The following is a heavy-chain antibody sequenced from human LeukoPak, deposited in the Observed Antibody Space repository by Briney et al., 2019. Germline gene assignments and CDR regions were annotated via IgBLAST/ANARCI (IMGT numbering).Heavy chain of an antibody. CDR3: ARGVARSSKFHFSYYFDY. V-gene: IGHV4-39*07. D-gene: IGHD6-6*01. CDR1: GGSISSSSYY. CDR2: INYRGNT. J-gene: IGHJ4*02. Sequence: SETLSLTCTVSGGSISSSSYYWGWIRQPPGKGLDWIGIINYRGNTYYNPSLKSRVTISVDTSKNQFSLKLSSVTAADTAVYYCARGVARSSKFHFSYYFDYWGQGTLVTVSS.